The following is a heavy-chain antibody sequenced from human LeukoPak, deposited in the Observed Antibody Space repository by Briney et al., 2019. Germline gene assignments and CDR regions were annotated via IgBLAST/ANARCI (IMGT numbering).Heavy chain of an antibody. CDR2: ISYDGSNK. J-gene: IGHJ4*02. CDR1: GFTFSSYA. CDR3: AREEYRYFDY. Sequence: GGSLRLSCAASGFTFSSYAMHWVRQAPGKGLERVAVISYDGSNKYYADSVKGRFTISRDNSKNTLYLQMNSLRAEDTAVYYCAREEYRYFDYWGQGTLVTVSS. D-gene: IGHD6-6*01. V-gene: IGHV3-30-3*01.